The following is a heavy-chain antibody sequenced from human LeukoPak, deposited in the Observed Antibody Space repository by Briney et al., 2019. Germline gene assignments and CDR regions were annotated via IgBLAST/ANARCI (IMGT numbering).Heavy chain of an antibody. Sequence: GGSLRLSCAASGFTFSSYWMHWVRQVPGKGLVWVSRIKTDGSTTDYADSVKGRFTISRDNAKNTLYLQMNSLRAEDTAVYYCARRGDSSGNYRVYWGQGTLVTVSS. V-gene: IGHV3-74*01. CDR3: ARRGDSSGNYRVY. CDR1: GFTFSSYW. J-gene: IGHJ4*02. CDR2: IKTDGSTT. D-gene: IGHD3-22*01.